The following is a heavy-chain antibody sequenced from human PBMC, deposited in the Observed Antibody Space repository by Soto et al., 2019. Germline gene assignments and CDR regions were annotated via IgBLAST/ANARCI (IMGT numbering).Heavy chain of an antibody. CDR3: AYGRYYYDSSGYFAY. CDR1: GFTFSSYA. D-gene: IGHD3-22*01. V-gene: IGHV3-23*01. CDR2: ISGSGGST. Sequence: EVQLLESGGGLVQPGGSLRLSCAASGFTFSSYAMSWVRQAPGKGLEWVSAISGSGGSTYYADSVKGRFTISRDNSKNTLYLQMNSLRAEDTAVYYCAYGRYYYDSSGYFAYWGQGTLVTVSS. J-gene: IGHJ4*02.